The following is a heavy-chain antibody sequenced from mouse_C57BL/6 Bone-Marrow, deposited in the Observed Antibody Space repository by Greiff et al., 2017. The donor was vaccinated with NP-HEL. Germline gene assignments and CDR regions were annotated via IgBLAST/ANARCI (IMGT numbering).Heavy chain of an antibody. J-gene: IGHJ2*01. Sequence: QVQLKESGAELVMPGASVKLSCKASGYTFTSYWLHWVKQRPGQGLEWIGEIDPSDSYNKYNQKFQGKSTLTVDKSSSTAYMQLSSLTSEDSAVYYCARRDYGYFDYWGQGTTLTVSS. CDR2: IDPSDSYN. CDR1: GYTFTSYW. V-gene: IGHV1-69*01. D-gene: IGHD1-1*01. CDR3: ARRDYGYFDY.